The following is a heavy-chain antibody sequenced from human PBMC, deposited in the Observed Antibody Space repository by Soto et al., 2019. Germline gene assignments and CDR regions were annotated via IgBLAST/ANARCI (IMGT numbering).Heavy chain of an antibody. CDR3: ARPDEGGYSSNHHYYYALDV. D-gene: IGHD3-22*01. CDR2: IVPIFDIT. V-gene: IGHV1-69*13. CDR1: GGTFRSYS. Sequence: SVKVSCKASGGTFRSYSISWVRQAPGQGLEWMGGIVPIFDITNYAQKFQGRVTITADESTSTAYMELSSLGSDDTAVYYCARPDEGGYSSNHHYYYALDVWGQGTTVTVSS. J-gene: IGHJ6*02.